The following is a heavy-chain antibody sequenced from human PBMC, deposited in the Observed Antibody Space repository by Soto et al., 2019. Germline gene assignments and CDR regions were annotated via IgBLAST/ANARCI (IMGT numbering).Heavy chain of an antibody. J-gene: IGHJ4*01. Sequence: SETLSLTCAVYGGSFSGYYWSWIRQPPGKGLEWIGEINHSGSTNYNPSLKSRVTISVDTSKNQFSLKLSSVTAADTAVYYCAIAKLYYDFLTCYSPYYFDYWGHGTLVTVSS. CDR2: INHSGST. D-gene: IGHD3-9*01. CDR3: AIAKLYYDFLTCYSPYYFDY. CDR1: GGSFSGYY. V-gene: IGHV4-34*01.